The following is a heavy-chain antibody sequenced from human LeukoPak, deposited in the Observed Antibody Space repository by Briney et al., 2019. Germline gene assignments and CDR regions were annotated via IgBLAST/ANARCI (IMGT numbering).Heavy chain of an antibody. Sequence: ASVKVSFKASGDTFTTDYIHWVRQGPGQGPEWMGVSNPSGGSTTNAQKFQGRVTMTRDTSTSTVYMELSSLRSEDTAVYYCARGRTAMVTGYFDYWGQGTLVTVSS. D-gene: IGHD5-18*01. V-gene: IGHV1-46*01. CDR2: SNPSGGST. CDR1: GDTFTTDY. CDR3: ARGRTAMVTGYFDY. J-gene: IGHJ4*02.